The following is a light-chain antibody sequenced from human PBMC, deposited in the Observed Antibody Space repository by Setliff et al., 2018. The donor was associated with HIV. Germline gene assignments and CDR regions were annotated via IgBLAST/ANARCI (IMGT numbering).Light chain of an antibody. Sequence: ALAQPASVSGSPGQSITISCTGTSSDVGTYNYVSWYQQHPGKAPKLMIYDVNNRPSGVSNRFSGSKSGNTASLTISGLQAEDEADYYCCSYTSSTPLYVFGTGTKVTVL. CDR3: CSYTSSTPLYV. V-gene: IGLV2-14*03. J-gene: IGLJ1*01. CDR1: SSDVGTYNY. CDR2: DVN.